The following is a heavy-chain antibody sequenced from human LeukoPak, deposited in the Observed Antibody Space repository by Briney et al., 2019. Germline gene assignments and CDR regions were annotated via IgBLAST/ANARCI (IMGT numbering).Heavy chain of an antibody. CDR1: GITLSNYG. D-gene: IGHD1-1*01. CDR2: IYPSGKT. V-gene: IGHV4-38-2*01. CDR3: ARPTRPRAQNERRGDAFHV. J-gene: IGHJ3*01. Sequence: GSLRLSCAVSGITLSNYGMSWVRQAPGKGLGWIGSIYPSGKTSYNPSLKSRVAISLDMSKNQFSLRLTSVTAADTALYFCARPTRPRAQNERRGDAFHVWGPGTMVTVSS.